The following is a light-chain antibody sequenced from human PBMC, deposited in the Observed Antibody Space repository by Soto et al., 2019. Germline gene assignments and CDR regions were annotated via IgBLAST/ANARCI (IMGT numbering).Light chain of an antibody. J-gene: IGKJ1*01. CDR3: QQYNSYPPWT. Sequence: EIQMTQSPSTLSGSVGDRVTITCRASQSMSSWLAWYQQKPGKAPKLLIYKASSLESGVPSRFSGSGSGTEFTLTISSLQPDDFATYYCQQYNSYPPWTFGQGTKVDI. CDR1: QSMSSW. CDR2: KAS. V-gene: IGKV1-5*03.